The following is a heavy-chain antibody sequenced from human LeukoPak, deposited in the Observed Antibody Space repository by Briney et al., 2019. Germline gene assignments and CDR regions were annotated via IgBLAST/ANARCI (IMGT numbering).Heavy chain of an antibody. D-gene: IGHD5-24*01. CDR3: VRGVGVSRFNYFDP. J-gene: IGHJ5*02. V-gene: IGHV3-33*01. CDR1: GFTSSSFG. Sequence: AGGSLRLSCAASGFTSSSFGMHWVRQAPGKGLEWVAVIWYDASDRYYADSVKGRFTISRDNSKNTLFLQMNSLRDDGTAVYYCVRGVGVSRFNYFDPWGQGTLVVVSS. CDR2: IWYDASDR.